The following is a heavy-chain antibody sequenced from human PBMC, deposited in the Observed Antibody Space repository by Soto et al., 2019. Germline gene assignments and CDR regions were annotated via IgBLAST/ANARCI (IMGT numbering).Heavy chain of an antibody. V-gene: IGHV3-33*01. J-gene: IGHJ3*02. CDR2: TWYDGTNK. CDR3: ARPQGDYGDYLRAFDI. D-gene: IGHD4-17*01. Sequence: QVQLVESGGGVVLPGGSLRISCAASGFPFSVYGMHWVRQAPGKGLEWVAVTWYDGTNKYYAESVKGRFIISRDNSKNTLYLQMNSLRPEDTAVYHCARPQGDYGDYLRAFDIWGPGTTVTVSS. CDR1: GFPFSVYG.